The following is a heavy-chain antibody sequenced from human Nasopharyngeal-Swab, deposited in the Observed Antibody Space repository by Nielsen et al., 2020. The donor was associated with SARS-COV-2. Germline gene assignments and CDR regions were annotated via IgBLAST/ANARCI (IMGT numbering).Heavy chain of an antibody. CDR3: ARAPSGKFDY. CDR2: IHYTGNT. J-gene: IGHJ4*02. CDR1: GCSISSGGYF. V-gene: IGHV4-31*03. D-gene: IGHD4-23*01. Sequence: SETLSLTCTVSGCSISSGGYFWSWIRQHPGKGLEWIGYIHYTGNTYYNPSLESRLTISLDTSQNQFSLRLSSVTAADTAVYYCARAPSGKFDYWGQGTLVTVSS.